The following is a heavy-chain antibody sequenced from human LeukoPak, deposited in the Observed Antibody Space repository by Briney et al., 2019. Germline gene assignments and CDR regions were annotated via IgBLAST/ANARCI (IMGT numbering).Heavy chain of an antibody. CDR1: GFTFSSYW. J-gene: IGHJ6*02. CDR2: INSDGSST. V-gene: IGHV3-74*01. CDR3: ASADIAVAGTVNYYYGMDV. Sequence: QPGGSLRLSCAASGFTFSSYWMHWVGKGPGKGLVWVSRINSDGSSTSYADSVKGRFTISRDNAKNTLYLEMNSLRAEDTAVYYCASADIAVAGTVNYYYGMDVWGQGTTVTVSS. D-gene: IGHD6-19*01.